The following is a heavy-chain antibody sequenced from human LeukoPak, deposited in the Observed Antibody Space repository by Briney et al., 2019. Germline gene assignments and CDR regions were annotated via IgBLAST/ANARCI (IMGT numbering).Heavy chain of an antibody. Sequence: ASVKVSCKTSGYTFTDYYMHWVRQAPGQGLEWMGWIHPNGGGTHYAQKFQGRVTMTRDTSISTAYMELNRLKSDDTAMYYCAKGGGTIFGVVSIWGQGTLVTVSS. CDR3: AKGGGTIFGVVSI. D-gene: IGHD3-3*01. V-gene: IGHV1-2*02. CDR1: GYTFTDYY. CDR2: IHPNGGGT. J-gene: IGHJ4*02.